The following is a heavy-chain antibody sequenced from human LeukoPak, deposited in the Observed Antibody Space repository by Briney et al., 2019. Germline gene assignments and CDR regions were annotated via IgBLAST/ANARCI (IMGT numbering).Heavy chain of an antibody. CDR3: ARLPVAMRAFDY. D-gene: IGHD5-12*01. Sequence: GGSLRLSCAASGFTFSSYWMQWVRQAPGKGLVWVSRINSDGSSTSYADSVKGRFTISRDNAKNTLYLQMNSLRAEDTAVYYCARLPVAMRAFDYWGQGTLVTVSS. CDR1: GFTFSSYW. CDR2: INSDGSST. V-gene: IGHV3-74*01. J-gene: IGHJ4*02.